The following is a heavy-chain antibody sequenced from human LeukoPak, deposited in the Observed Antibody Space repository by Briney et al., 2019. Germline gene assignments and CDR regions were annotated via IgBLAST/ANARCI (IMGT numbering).Heavy chain of an antibody. Sequence: GASVKVSCKASGGTFSSYAISWVRQAPGQGLEWMGGIIPIFGAANYAQKSQGRVTITADESTSTAYMELSSLRSEDTAVYYCFLIVVVPAAISYWGQGTLVTVSS. D-gene: IGHD2-2*01. CDR3: FLIVVVPAAISY. J-gene: IGHJ4*02. CDR2: IIPIFGAA. V-gene: IGHV1-69*13. CDR1: GGTFSSYA.